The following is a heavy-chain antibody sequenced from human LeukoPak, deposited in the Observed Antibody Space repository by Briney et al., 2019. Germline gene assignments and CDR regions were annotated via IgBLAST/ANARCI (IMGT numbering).Heavy chain of an antibody. CDR1: GYTFTGYY. J-gene: IGHJ6*03. Sequence: ASVKVSCKASGYTFTGYYMHWVRQAPGQGLERMGWINPNSGGTNYAQKFQGRVTMTRDTSISTAYMELSRLRSDDTAVYYCARDKTTVTTFYYYYMDVWGKGTTVTVSS. CDR3: ARDKTTVTTFYYYYMDV. V-gene: IGHV1-2*02. D-gene: IGHD4-17*01. CDR2: INPNSGGT.